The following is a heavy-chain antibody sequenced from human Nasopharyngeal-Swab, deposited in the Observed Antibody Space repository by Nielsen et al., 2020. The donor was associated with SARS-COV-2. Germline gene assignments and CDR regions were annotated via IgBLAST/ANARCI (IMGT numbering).Heavy chain of an antibody. J-gene: IGHJ3*02. CDR2: INRGSTYR. CDR1: GFTFSDYY. CDR3: ARGRSSGSLADAFNI. Sequence: GESLKISSAASGFTFSDYYMAWIRQAPGKGLEWVSYINRGSTYRNYADSVKGRFTISRDNAENSLYLQMNSLRAEDTSVYFCARGRSSGSLADAFNIWGQGTMVIVSS. V-gene: IGHV3-11*06. D-gene: IGHD1-26*01.